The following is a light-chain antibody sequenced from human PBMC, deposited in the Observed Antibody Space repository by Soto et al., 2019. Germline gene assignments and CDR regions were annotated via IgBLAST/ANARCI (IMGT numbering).Light chain of an antibody. J-gene: IGKJ4*01. CDR2: DAS. V-gene: IGKV3-11*01. Sequence: EIVLTQSPDTLSLSAGERAALSCRASQSISSYLAWYQQKPGQAPRLLIYDASNRATGIPARFSGSGSGTDFTLTISTLEPEDFAVYYCQQRTNWPPALTFGGGTKVEIK. CDR3: QQRTNWPPALT. CDR1: QSISSY.